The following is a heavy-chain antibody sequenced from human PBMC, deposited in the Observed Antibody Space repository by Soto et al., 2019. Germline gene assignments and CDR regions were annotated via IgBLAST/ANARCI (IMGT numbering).Heavy chain of an antibody. CDR1: GYSFSAYH. V-gene: IGHV1-2*02. Sequence: VKVSCKTSGYSFSAYHRHVVRQSAGRGGEGMGWMYPNRGATNSPQKFRGTVTMTRHSSLRTAYMELSRLRSDDTAVYYCTRDPYYHEGDGYPRHFDFWGQGTLVTVSS. D-gene: IGHD2-21*01. J-gene: IGHJ4*02. CDR2: MYPNRGAT. CDR3: TRDPYYHEGDGYPRHFDF.